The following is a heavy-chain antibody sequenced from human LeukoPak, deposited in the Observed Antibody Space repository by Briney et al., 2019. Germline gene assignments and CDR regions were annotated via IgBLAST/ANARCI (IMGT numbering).Heavy chain of an antibody. CDR2: ISSSSSYI. J-gene: IGHJ3*02. CDR3: ARTQQLVASFDI. D-gene: IGHD6-13*01. V-gene: IGHV3-21*01. Sequence: GGSLRLSCAASGFTFSSYSMNWVRQAPGKGPEWVSSISSSSSYIYYADSVKGRFTISRDNAKNSLYLQMNSLRAEDTAVYYCARTQQLVASFDIWGQGTMVTVSS. CDR1: GFTFSSYS.